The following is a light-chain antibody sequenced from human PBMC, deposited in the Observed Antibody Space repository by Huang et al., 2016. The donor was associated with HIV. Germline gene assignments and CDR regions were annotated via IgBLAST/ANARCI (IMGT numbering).Light chain of an antibody. Sequence: EIVLTQSPGTLSLSPGERATLSCRASQSVSGYLAWYQQKPGQAPRRLIYEGSRRATGIPDRFSGSGSETDFTLTISRLEPEDFAVYYCQQYGISPETFGQGTRVEIK. CDR2: EGS. CDR1: QSVSGY. V-gene: IGKV3-20*01. CDR3: QQYGISPET. J-gene: IGKJ1*01.